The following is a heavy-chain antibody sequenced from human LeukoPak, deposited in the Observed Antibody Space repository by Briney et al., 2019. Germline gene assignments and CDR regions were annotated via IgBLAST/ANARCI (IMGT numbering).Heavy chain of an antibody. CDR1: GFTFRSSM. Sequence: PGGSPRHSPAASGFTFRSSMVSSVPQAPREGRERVANLKQDGSGKYYVHSLKSGFTISRDKAKKTLCLRMYNPRAEDRAVYYFARVGEVEWELLRSAAFDIWGQLTMVTVS. J-gene: IGHJ3*02. D-gene: IGHD1-26*01. CDR2: LKQDGSGK. CDR3: ARVGEVEWELLRSAAFDI. V-gene: IGHV3-7*01.